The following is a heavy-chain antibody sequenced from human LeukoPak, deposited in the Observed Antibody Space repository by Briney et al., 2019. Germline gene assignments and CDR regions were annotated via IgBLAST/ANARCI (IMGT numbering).Heavy chain of an antibody. Sequence: GGSLRLSCAASGFTFTYYDMHWVRQATGKGLEWVSTISSAGDTYYPGSVKGRFTISRDNAKNSLYLQMNSLRAGDTAVYYCARGITAALWFGGGAIDYWGQGTLVTVSS. D-gene: IGHD3-10*01. J-gene: IGHJ4*02. CDR2: ISSAGDT. V-gene: IGHV3-13*01. CDR3: ARGITAALWFGGGAIDY. CDR1: GFTFTYYD.